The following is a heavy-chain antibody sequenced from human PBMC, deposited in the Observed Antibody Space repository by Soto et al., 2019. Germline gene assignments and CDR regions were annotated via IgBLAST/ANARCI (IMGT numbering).Heavy chain of an antibody. Sequence: GGSLRLSCAASGFTFSIYAMSWVRQAPGRGLEWVSALTTANGGSTYYADSVKGRFTISRDNSKNTLYLQMNSLRAEDTAVYYCARVQWFIIPFDPWGQGTLVTVSS. J-gene: IGHJ5*02. CDR1: GFTFSIYA. D-gene: IGHD3-22*01. CDR3: ARVQWFIIPFDP. CDR2: LTTANGGST. V-gene: IGHV3-23*01.